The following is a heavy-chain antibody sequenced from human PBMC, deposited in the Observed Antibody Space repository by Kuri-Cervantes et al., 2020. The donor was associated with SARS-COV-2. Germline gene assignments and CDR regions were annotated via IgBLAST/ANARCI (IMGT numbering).Heavy chain of an antibody. CDR1: GFTFSTYG. CDR2: ISYDERNK. D-gene: IGHD3-3*01. J-gene: IGHJ4*02. V-gene: IGHV3-30*18. Sequence: GGSLRLSCAASGFTFSTYGMHWVRQAPGKGLEWVAVISYDERNKFYIDSVKGRFTISRDNSKNTLYLQMNSLRAEDTAVYYCAKAYNFWNYFDHWGQGTRVTVSS. CDR3: AKAYNFWNYFDH.